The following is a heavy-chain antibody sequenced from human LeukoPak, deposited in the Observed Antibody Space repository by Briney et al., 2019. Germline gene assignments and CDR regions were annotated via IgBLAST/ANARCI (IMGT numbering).Heavy chain of an antibody. CDR3: VRGYSYGFYFDY. CDR2: INPNSGGP. D-gene: IGHD5-18*01. CDR1: GYSFTGYY. Sequence: SVKVSCKTSGYSFTGYYIHWVRQAPGQGLEWMGRINPNSGGPNYGQKSQGTVTMTRDTSISTAYLELSNLRSDDTAAYYCVRGYSYGFYFDYWGQGSLVTVSS. J-gene: IGHJ4*02. V-gene: IGHV1-2*06.